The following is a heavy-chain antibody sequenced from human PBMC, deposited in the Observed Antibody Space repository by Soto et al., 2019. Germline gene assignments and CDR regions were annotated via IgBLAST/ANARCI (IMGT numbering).Heavy chain of an antibody. CDR2: IIPIFGTA. D-gene: IGHD3-16*02. J-gene: IGHJ6*02. CDR1: GGTFSSYA. Sequence: SVKVSCKASGGTFSSYAISWVRQAPGQGLEWMGGIIPIFGTANYAQKFQGRVTITADKSTSTAYMELSSLRSEDTAVYYCARDRGITFGGVIAYYYGMDVWGQGTTVTVSS. CDR3: ARDRGITFGGVIAYYYGMDV. V-gene: IGHV1-69*06.